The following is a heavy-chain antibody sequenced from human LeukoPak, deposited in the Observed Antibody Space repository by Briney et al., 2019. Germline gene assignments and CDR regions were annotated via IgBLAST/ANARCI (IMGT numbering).Heavy chain of an antibody. J-gene: IGHJ5*02. Sequence: GASVKVSCKTSANTFTTFPIHWVRQAPGQKFEWMGWINAANGNTQFSPRFQARITITRDTSASTAYMELSSLRSEDTAVYYCARGRGESSRRVWFDPWGQGTLVTVSS. V-gene: IGHV1-3*01. CDR1: ANTFTTFP. D-gene: IGHD6-13*01. CDR2: INAANGNT. CDR3: ARGRGESSRRVWFDP.